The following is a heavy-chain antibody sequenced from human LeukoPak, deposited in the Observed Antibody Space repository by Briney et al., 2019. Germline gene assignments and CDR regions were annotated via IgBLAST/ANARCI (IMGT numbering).Heavy chain of an antibody. J-gene: IGHJ6*03. V-gene: IGHV1-24*01. CDR1: GYTLTELS. CDR2: FDPEDGET. D-gene: IGHD3-3*01. CDR3: ATVNQDDFWSGYYADYYYYYYMDV. Sequence: ASVKVSCKVSGYTLTELSMHWVRQAPGKGLEWMGGFDPEDGETIYAQKFQGRVNMTEDTSTDTAYMELSSLRSEDTAVYYCATVNQDDFWSGYYADYYYYYYMDVWGKGTTVTVSS.